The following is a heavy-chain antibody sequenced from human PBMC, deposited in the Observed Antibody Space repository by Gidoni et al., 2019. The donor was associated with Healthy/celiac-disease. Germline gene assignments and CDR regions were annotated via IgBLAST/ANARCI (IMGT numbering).Heavy chain of an antibody. CDR3: ARGAVPYYYYGMDV. J-gene: IGHJ6*02. V-gene: IGHV3-7*01. CDR2: IKQDGSEK. CDR1: GFTFSSYW. D-gene: IGHD3-10*01. Sequence: EVQLVESGGGLVQPGGSLRLSCAASGFTFSSYWMSWVRQAPGKGLEWVANIKQDGSEKYYVDSVKGRFTISRDNAKNSLYLQRNSLRAEDTAVYYCARGAVPYYYYGMDVWGQGTTVTVSS.